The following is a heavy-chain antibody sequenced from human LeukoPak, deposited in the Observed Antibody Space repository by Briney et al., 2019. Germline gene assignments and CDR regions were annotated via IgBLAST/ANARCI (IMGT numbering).Heavy chain of an antibody. CDR2: IYSGGST. CDR1: GFTVSSNY. CDR3: ARGSRYCSGGSCSRVFDY. J-gene: IGHJ4*02. V-gene: IGHV3-66*01. D-gene: IGHD2-15*01. Sequence: PGGSLRLSCAASGFTVSSNYMTWVRQAPGKGLEWVSVIYSGGSTYYADSVKGRFTISRDNSKNTLYLQMNSLRAEDTAVYYCARGSRYCSGGSCSRVFDYWGQGTLVTVSS.